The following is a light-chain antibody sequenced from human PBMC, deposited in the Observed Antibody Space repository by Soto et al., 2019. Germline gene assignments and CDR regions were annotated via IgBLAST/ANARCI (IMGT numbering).Light chain of an antibody. CDR1: QSISSW. CDR2: DAS. CDR3: QQYNSYSWT. V-gene: IGKV1-5*01. Sequence: DIQMTQSPSTLSASLGDRFTITCRASQSISSWLAWYQQKPGKAPKLLIYDASSLESGVPSRFSGSGSGTEFTLTISSLQPDDFATYYCQQYNSYSWTFGQGTKVEIK. J-gene: IGKJ1*01.